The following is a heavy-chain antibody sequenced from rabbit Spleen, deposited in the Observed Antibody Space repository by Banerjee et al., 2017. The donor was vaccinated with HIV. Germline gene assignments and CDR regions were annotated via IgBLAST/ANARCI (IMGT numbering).Heavy chain of an antibody. D-gene: IGHD8-1*01. V-gene: IGHV1S40*01. CDR1: GLSFSSTYY. Sequence: QSLEESGRGLAQPEGSLTLTCTASGLSFSSTYYMCWVRQAPGKGLEWIGCIATGSSGFTYYASWAKGRFTCSKASSTTVTLQMTSLTAADTATYFCARDTGTSFSTYGMDLWGPGTLVTV. CDR2: IATGSSGFT. CDR3: ARDTGTSFSTYGMDL. J-gene: IGHJ6*01.